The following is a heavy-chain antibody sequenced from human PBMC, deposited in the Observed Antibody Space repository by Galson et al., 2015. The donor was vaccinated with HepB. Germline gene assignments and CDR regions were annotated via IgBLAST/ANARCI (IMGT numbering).Heavy chain of an antibody. CDR2: IKPDGSEK. Sequence: SLRLSCAASGFTFSNYWMSWVRQAPGKGLERVDHIKPDGSEKYYLDSVKGRFTISRDNAKNLLSLQMSSLRADDTAVYYCARDANRGGDLDYWGHGTSVTVSS. V-gene: IGHV3-7*03. J-gene: IGHJ4*01. CDR3: ARDANRGGDLDY. D-gene: IGHD2-21*02. CDR1: GFTFSNYW.